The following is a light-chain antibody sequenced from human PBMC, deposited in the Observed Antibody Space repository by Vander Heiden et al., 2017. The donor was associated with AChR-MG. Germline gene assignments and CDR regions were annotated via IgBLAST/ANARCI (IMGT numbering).Light chain of an antibody. V-gene: IGKV2-30*01. CDR2: RVS. J-gene: IGKJ1*01. CDR3: MQGSHWWT. Sequence: EVVMTPSPLSLPVTLGQPASISCRSSQSLLYSDGNTYLTWFQQRPGQSPRRLIYRVSNRDYGVPDRFSGSGSGTDFTLKISRVEAEDVGVYYCMQGSHWWTFGQGTKVEMK. CDR1: QSLLYSDGNTY.